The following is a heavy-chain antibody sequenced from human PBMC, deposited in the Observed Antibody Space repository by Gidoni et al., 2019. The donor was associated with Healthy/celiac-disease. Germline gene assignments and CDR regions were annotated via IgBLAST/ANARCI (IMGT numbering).Heavy chain of an antibody. CDR3: AHREDIAAAGPFDY. J-gene: IGHJ4*02. D-gene: IGHD6-13*01. CDR2: IYWNDDK. Sequence: QITLKESGPTLVKPTQTLTLTCTFSGFSLSTSGVGVGWIRQPPGQALEWLALIYWNDDKRYSPSLQSRLTITKDTSKNQVVLTMTNMDPVDTATYYCAHREDIAAAGPFDYWGQGTLVTVSS. V-gene: IGHV2-5*01. CDR1: GFSLSTSGVG.